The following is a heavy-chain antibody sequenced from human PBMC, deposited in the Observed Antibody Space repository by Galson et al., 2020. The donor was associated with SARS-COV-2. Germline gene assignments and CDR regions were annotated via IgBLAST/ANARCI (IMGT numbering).Heavy chain of an antibody. CDR1: GYTLTELS. Sequence: ASVKVSCKVFGYTLTELSMHWVRQAPGKGLEWMGGFDPEDGETIYAQKFQGRVTMTEDTSTDTAYMELSSLRSEDTAVYYCATGWAYCGGDCQSIFDYWGQGTLVTVSS. V-gene: IGHV1-24*01. J-gene: IGHJ4*02. D-gene: IGHD2-21*01. CDR3: ATGWAYCGGDCQSIFDY. CDR2: FDPEDGET.